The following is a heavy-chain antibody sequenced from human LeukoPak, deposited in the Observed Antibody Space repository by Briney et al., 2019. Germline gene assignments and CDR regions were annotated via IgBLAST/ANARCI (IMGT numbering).Heavy chain of an antibody. D-gene: IGHD3-10*01. CDR1: GYRFTTYW. CDR3: ARTETYYGSGSYFDAFDI. Sequence: GESLKISCKGSGYRFTTYWIGWVRQLPGKGLEWMGIIFPGDSDTSHSPSFQGQVTLSADKSINTAYLQWSSLKASDTAMYYCARTETYYGSGSYFDAFDIWGQGTMVTVSS. V-gene: IGHV5-51*01. J-gene: IGHJ3*02. CDR2: IFPGDSDT.